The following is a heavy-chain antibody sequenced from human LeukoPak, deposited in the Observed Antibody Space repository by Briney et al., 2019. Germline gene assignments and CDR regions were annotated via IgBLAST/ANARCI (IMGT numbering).Heavy chain of an antibody. J-gene: IGHJ4*02. CDR2: ISAQTSTI. V-gene: IGHV3-21*01. CDR3: ARDFPPGYSSSWTGPWDY. D-gene: IGHD6-13*01. CDR1: GFTFSSYG. Sequence: PGRSLRLSCAASGFTFSSYGMNWVRQAPGKGLEWVSSISAQTSTIYYADSVKGRFTISRDNAKNSLHLQMNSLRVEDTAVYYCARDFPPGYSSSWTGPWDYWGQGTLVTVSS.